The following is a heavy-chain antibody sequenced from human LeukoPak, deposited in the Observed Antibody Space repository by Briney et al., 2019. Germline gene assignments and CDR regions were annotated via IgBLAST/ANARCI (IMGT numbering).Heavy chain of an antibody. CDR1: GFTFSSYS. V-gene: IGHV3-21*01. CDR2: ISSSSRYI. D-gene: IGHD5-12*01. Sequence: GGSLRLSCAASGFTFSSYSMNWVRQAPGKGLEWVSSISSSSRYIYYADSVKGRFAIARDNAKESLYVQMNSLRAEDTAVYYCARGGAAFDNWGQGTLVTVSS. J-gene: IGHJ4*02. CDR3: ARGGAAFDN.